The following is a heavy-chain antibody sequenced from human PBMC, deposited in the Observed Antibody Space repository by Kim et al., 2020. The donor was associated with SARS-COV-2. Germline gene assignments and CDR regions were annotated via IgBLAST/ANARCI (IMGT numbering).Heavy chain of an antibody. Sequence: YSQKFQGRVTITRDTSASTAYMELSSLRSEDTAVYYCARAVKGTVDAFDIWGQGTMVTVSS. J-gene: IGHJ3*02. V-gene: IGHV1-3*01. D-gene: IGHD4-17*01. CDR3: ARAVKGTVDAFDI.